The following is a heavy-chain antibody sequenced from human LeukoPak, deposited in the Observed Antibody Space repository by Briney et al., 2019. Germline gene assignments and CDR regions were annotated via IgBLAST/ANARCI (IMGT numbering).Heavy chain of an antibody. CDR1: GGSFSGYY. J-gene: IGHJ4*02. V-gene: IGHV4-34*01. Sequence: SETLSLTCAVYGGSFSGYYWSWIRQPPGKGLEWIGEINHSGSTNYNPSLKSRVAISVDTSKNQFSLKLSSVTAADTAVYYCASRGYSYTFSGWGQGTLVTVSS. CDR3: ASRGYSYTFSG. CDR2: INHSGST. D-gene: IGHD5-18*01.